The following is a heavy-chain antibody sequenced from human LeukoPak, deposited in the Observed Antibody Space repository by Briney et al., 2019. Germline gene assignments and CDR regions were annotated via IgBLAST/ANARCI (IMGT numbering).Heavy chain of an antibody. CDR3: ATGDCGGDCYSSYFDY. J-gene: IGHJ4*02. CDR1: TFTFSSYA. CDR2: ISSDGRNK. D-gene: IGHD2-21*02. V-gene: IGHV3-30*04. Sequence: PGGSLRLSCAASTFTFSSYAMHWVRQAPGKGLAWVAIISSDGRNKYYADSVKGRFTISRDNSESMLYLQMNSLRDEDTAVYYCATGDCGGDCYSSYFDYWGQRTLVTVSS.